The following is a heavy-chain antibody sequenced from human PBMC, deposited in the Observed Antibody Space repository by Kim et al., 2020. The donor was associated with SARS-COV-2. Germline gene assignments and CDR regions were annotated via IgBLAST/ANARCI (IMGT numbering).Heavy chain of an antibody. CDR2: ISAQTGDA. V-gene: IGHV1-18*01. J-gene: IGHJ4*02. CDR1: GYTFTDYR. D-gene: IGHD1-1*01. Sequence: ASVKVSCKTSGYTFTDYRISWVRQAPGQGLEWVGWISAQTGDADYAPKLQGRGTMTTDTSTTTAYLKLSSLRSDDAAVYYCARGYNYGDWGQGTLFTVSS. CDR3: ARGYNYGD.